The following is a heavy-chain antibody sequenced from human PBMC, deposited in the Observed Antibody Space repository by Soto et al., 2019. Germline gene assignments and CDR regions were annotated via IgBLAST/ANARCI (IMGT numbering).Heavy chain of an antibody. CDR3: ARDENGDYVAWFDP. D-gene: IGHD4-17*01. Sequence: QVQLVQSGAAVKKPGSSVKVSCKASGGTFSSYTISWVRQAPGQGLEWMGRIIPILGIANYAQKFQGRVTITADKSTSTAYMELSSLRSEDTAVYYCARDENGDYVAWFDPWGQGTLVTVSS. CDR2: IIPILGIA. V-gene: IGHV1-69*08. CDR1: GGTFSSYT. J-gene: IGHJ5*02.